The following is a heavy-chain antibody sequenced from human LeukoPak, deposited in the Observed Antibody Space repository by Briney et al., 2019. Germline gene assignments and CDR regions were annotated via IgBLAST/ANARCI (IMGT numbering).Heavy chain of an antibody. J-gene: IGHJ3*02. CDR3: ARERDNYDILTGYNAFDI. D-gene: IGHD3-9*01. V-gene: IGHV1-69*13. Sequence: SVKVSCKASGGTFSSYAISWVRQAPGQGLEWMGGIIPIFGTANYAQKFQGRVTITADESTSTAYMELSSLRSEDTAVYYCARERDNYDILTGYNAFDIWGQGTMVTVSS. CDR1: GGTFSSYA. CDR2: IIPIFGTA.